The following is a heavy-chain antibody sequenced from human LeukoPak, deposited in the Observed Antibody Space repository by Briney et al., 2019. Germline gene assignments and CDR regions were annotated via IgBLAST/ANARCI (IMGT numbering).Heavy chain of an antibody. D-gene: IGHD6-13*01. CDR1: GYTFTGYY. J-gene: IGHJ4*02. CDR2: INPNSGGT. V-gene: IGHV1-2*02. CDR3: ARVHWQQLIQGPLDY. Sequence: ASVKVSCKASGYTFTGYYMHWVRQAPGQGLEWMGWINPNSGGTNYAQKFQGRVTMTRDTSISTAYMELSRLRSDDTAVYYCARVHWQQLIQGPLDYWGQRTLVTVSS.